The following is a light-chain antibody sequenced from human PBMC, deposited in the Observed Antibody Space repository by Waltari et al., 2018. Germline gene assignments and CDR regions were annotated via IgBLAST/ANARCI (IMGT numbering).Light chain of an antibody. CDR2: GNN. V-gene: IGLV1-40*01. CDR3: QSFDNMLSGGVV. Sequence: QSVLTQPPSVSGTPGQRVTISCSGRTSNIGAGHDVHWSQHLPGTAPKLLIYGNNNRPSGVPDRFSGSKSGTSASLAITGLQADDEADYFCQSFDNMLSGGVVFGGGTKLAVL. CDR1: TSNIGAGHD. J-gene: IGLJ2*01.